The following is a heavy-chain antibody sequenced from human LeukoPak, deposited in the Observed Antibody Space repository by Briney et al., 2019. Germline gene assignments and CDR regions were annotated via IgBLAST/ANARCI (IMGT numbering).Heavy chain of an antibody. CDR3: ARVLSSSSWFDP. D-gene: IGHD6-6*01. CDR1: GGTFSSYA. CDR2: IIPIFGTA. J-gene: IGHJ5*02. V-gene: IGHV1-69*13. Sequence: SVKVSCKASGGTFSSYAISWVRQAPGQGLEWMGGIIPIFGTANYAQKFQGRVTITADESTSTAYMELSSLRSEDTAAYYCARVLSSSSWFDPWGQGTLVTVSS.